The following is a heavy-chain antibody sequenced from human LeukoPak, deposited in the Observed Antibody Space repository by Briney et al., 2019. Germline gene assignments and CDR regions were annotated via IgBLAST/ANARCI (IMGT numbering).Heavy chain of an antibody. V-gene: IGHV3-23*01. J-gene: IGHJ6*03. Sequence: GGSLRLSCAASGFTFSNYGMNWVRQAPGKGLEWVSAISGSGGGTFYADSVKGRFTISRDNSKNMLYLQMNSLRAEDTAVYYCTKCLKWFGERNNYYYYMDVWGKGTTVTISS. CDR2: ISGSGGGT. CDR3: TKCLKWFGERNNYYYYMDV. D-gene: IGHD3-10*01. CDR1: GFTFSNYG.